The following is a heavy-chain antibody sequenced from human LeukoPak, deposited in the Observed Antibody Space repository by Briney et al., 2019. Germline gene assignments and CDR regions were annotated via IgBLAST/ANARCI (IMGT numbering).Heavy chain of an antibody. CDR1: GGTFSSYA. J-gene: IGHJ4*02. D-gene: IGHD3-22*01. CDR3: ARRPLGTCYYDSSGYPFDY. V-gene: IGHV1-69*13. Sequence: SVKVSCKASGGTFSSYAISWVRQAPGQGLEWMGGIIPIFGTANYAQKFQGRVTITADESTSTAYMELSSLRSEDTAVYYCARRPLGTCYYDSSGYPFDYWGQGTLVTVSS. CDR2: IIPIFGTA.